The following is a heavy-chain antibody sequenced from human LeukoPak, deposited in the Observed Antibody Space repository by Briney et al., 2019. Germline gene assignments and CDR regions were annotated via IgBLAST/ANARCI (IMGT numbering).Heavy chain of an antibody. D-gene: IGHD3-3*01. V-gene: IGHV5-51*01. CDR2: IYPGDSDT. J-gene: IGHJ4*02. Sequence: GESLKISCKGSGYSFTSYWIGWMRQMPGKGLEWMGIIYPGDSDTRYSPSFQGQVTISADKSISTAYLQWSSLKASDTAMYYCAIANDFWSGYYHYWGQGTLVTVSS. CDR3: AIANDFWSGYYHY. CDR1: GYSFTSYW.